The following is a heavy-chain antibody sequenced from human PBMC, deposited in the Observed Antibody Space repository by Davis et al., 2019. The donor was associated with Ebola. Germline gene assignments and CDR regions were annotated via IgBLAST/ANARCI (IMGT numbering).Heavy chain of an antibody. CDR3: AKSGLSFGVVKYHYGMDV. V-gene: IGHV3-23*01. CDR2: ISGSGGST. CDR1: GFTFSYSD. Sequence: GGSLRLSCAASGFTFSYSDMHWVRQAPGKGLEWVSAISGSGGSTYYADSVKGRFTISRDNSKKTLYLQMNSLRAEDTAVYYCAKSGLSFGVVKYHYGMDVWGKGTTVTVSS. D-gene: IGHD3-3*01. J-gene: IGHJ6*04.